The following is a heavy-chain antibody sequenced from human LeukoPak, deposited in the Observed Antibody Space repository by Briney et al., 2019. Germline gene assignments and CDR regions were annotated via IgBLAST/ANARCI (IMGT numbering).Heavy chain of an antibody. CDR2: ISAYNGNT. D-gene: IGHD3/OR15-3a*01. Sequence: ASVKVSCKASGYTFTSYGISWVRQAPGQGLEWMGWISAYNGNTNYAQKLQGRVTMTTDTSTSTAYMELRSLRSDDTAVYYCARTRQPHDLYDSCDYWGQGTLVTVSS. CDR3: ARTRQPHDLYDSCDY. V-gene: IGHV1-18*01. J-gene: IGHJ4*02. CDR1: GYTFTSYG.